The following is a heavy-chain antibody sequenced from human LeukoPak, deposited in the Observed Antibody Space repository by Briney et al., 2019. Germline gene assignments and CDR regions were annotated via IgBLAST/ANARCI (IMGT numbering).Heavy chain of an antibody. D-gene: IGHD3-10*01. CDR2: IKSKADADTE. V-gene: IGHV3-15*01. J-gene: IGHJ3*02. Sequence: GGSLRLSCVASGFTFSNAWTNWVRQAPGKAREWGGRIKSKADADTEDYIAPVKGKFTISRDDSKNTLYLQMNSLKMEDTAVYYCTTDWTPSRWKCSYNCGSTRDALDSWGQGTLVTVS. CDR3: TTDWTPSRWKCSYNCGSTRDALDS. CDR1: GFTFSNAW.